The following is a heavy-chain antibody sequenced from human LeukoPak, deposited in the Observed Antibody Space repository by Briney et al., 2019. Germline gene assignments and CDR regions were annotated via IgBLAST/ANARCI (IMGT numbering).Heavy chain of an antibody. CDR2: INPNSGGT. Sequence: ASVKVSCKASGYTFTGYYMHWVRQAPGQGLEWMGWINPNSGGTNYAQKFQGRVTMTRDTSISTAYMELSRLRSDDTAVYYCASSQIVEATLFDYWGQGTLVTVSS. V-gene: IGHV1-2*02. J-gene: IGHJ4*02. CDR1: GYTFTGYY. D-gene: IGHD1-26*01. CDR3: ASSQIVEATLFDY.